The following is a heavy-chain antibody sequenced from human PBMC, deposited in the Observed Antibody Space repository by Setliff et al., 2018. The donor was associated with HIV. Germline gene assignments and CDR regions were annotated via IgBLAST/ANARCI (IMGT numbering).Heavy chain of an antibody. CDR2: IYYNGDT. D-gene: IGHD3-3*01. J-gene: IGHJ3*02. CDR1: GGSFSGYY. Sequence: PSETLSLTCAVYGGSFSGYYWSWIRLPPGKGLEWIGTIYYNGDTNYNPSLKSRVAISVDTSKNLFSLKMNSVTPADTAVYYCARPLTTSFNFWGDAFAIWGPGTMVTVSS. CDR3: ARPLTTSFNFWGDAFAI. V-gene: IGHV4-59*01.